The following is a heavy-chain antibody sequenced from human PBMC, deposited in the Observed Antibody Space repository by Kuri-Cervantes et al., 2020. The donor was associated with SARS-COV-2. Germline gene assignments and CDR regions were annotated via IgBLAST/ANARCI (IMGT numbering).Heavy chain of an antibody. D-gene: IGHD3-22*01. J-gene: IGHJ1*01. CDR3: ARGLLSYYDSSGYYLN. CDR1: GGYISSGSYY. Sequence: SETLSLTCTVSGGYISSGSYYWSWIRQPAGKGLEWIGYMYTTGSTRYNPSLQSRVTISAGTSNKQFSLNLTSVTAADTAVYYCARGLLSYYDSSGYYLNWGQGTLVTVSS. V-gene: IGHV4-61*09. CDR2: MYTTGST.